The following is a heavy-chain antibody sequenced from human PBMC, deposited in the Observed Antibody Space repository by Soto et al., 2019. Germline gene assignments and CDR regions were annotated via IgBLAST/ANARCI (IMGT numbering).Heavy chain of an antibody. V-gene: IGHV4-59*01. J-gene: IGHJ4*02. CDR1: GGSFSSYY. CDR2: IYHSGST. CDR3: ARGGDGHTTSFFDY. Sequence: QVQLQESGPGRVKPSETLSLTCTVSGGSFSSYYWSWIRQPPGKGLEWIGYIYHSGSTNYNPSLKSRVTISVDTSKNQLSLKLSSVTAADTAVYYCARGGDGHTTSFFDYWGPGTLVTVSS.